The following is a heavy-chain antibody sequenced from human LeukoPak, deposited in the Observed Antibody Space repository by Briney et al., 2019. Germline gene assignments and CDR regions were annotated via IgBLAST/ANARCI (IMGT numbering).Heavy chain of an antibody. CDR3: ARRDYYGSGSYLLDY. CDR1: GFTFSSYA. CDR2: ISYDGSNK. Sequence: GGSLRLSCAASGFTFSSYAMHWVRQAPGKGLEWVAVISYDGSNKYYADSVKGRFTISRDNSKNTLYLQMNSLRAEDTAVYYCARRDYYGSGSYLLDYWGQGTLVTVSS. V-gene: IGHV3-30-3*01. J-gene: IGHJ4*02. D-gene: IGHD3-10*01.